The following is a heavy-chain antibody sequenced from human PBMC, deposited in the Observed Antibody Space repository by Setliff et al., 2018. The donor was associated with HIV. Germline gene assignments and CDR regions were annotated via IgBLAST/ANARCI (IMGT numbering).Heavy chain of an antibody. J-gene: IGHJ4*02. V-gene: IGHV4-4*07. CDR1: GGSISRYY. D-gene: IGHD3-10*01. Sequence: SETLSLTCTVSGGSISRYYWSWIRQPAGKGLEWIGRIYHSGNINYNPSLKSRLTMSIDTSKNKFSLKLISVTATDTAVYYCARDAGPHYGSGPPLEYWGQGIQVTVSS. CDR2: IYHSGNI. CDR3: ARDAGPHYGSGPPLEY.